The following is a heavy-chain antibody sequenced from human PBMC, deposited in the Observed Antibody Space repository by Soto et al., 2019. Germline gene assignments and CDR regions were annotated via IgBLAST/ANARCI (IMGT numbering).Heavy chain of an antibody. CDR1: GFTFSDYY. CDR2: ISSSGSTI. D-gene: IGHD2-2*01. CDR3: ARDSCSTNCRGDS. Sequence: QLQLVESGGGLVKPGGSLRLSCAASGFTFSDYYMSWIRQAPGKGPEWVSYISSSGSTIYYADSVKGRFTISRDNAKNALFLQMNSLRVEDTAVYYCARDSCSTNCRGDSWGQGTLVTVSS. J-gene: IGHJ4*02. V-gene: IGHV3-11*01.